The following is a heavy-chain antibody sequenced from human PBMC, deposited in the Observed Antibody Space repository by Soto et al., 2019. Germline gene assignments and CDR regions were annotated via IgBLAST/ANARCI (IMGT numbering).Heavy chain of an antibody. D-gene: IGHD6-19*01. V-gene: IGHV3-48*02. CDR3: ARETGLRSSGWSYYFDF. Sequence: EVQLVESGGGMVQPGGSLRVSCAASGFTLSSYSMHWVRQAPGKGLEWVSYISGSGGTIYYADSVKGRFTISRDNAKNSLSVQMNSLRDEDTAEYFCARETGLRSSGWSYYFDFWGQGTRVTVSS. CDR1: GFTLSSYS. J-gene: IGHJ4*02. CDR2: ISGSGGTI.